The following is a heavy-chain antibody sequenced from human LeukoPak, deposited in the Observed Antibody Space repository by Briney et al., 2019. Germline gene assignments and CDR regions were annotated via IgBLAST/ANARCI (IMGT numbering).Heavy chain of an antibody. D-gene: IGHD6-6*01. CDR3: ANLIAARTYPYGMDV. CDR2: IYYSGST. V-gene: IGHV4-31*03. CDR1: GGSISSGGYY. Sequence: SETLSLTCTVSGGSISSGGYYWSWIRQHPGKGLEWIGYIYYSGSTYYNLSLKSRVTISVDTSKNQFSLKLSSVTAADTAVYYCANLIAARTYPYGMDVWGQGTTVTVSS. J-gene: IGHJ6*02.